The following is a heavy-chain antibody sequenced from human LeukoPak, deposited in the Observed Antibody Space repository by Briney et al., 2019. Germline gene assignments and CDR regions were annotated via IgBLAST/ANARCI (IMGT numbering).Heavy chain of an antibody. CDR2: ISSSGSTI. CDR1: GFTFSSHE. CDR3: ARSSTSRRPVTFYYYYMDV. V-gene: IGHV3-48*03. D-gene: IGHD2-2*01. Sequence: GGSLRLSCAASGFTFSSHEMNWVRQAPGKGLEWVSYISSSGSTIYYADSVKGRFTISRDNAKNSLYLQMNSLRAEDTAVYYCARSSTSRRPVTFYYYYMDVWGKGTTVTISS. J-gene: IGHJ6*03.